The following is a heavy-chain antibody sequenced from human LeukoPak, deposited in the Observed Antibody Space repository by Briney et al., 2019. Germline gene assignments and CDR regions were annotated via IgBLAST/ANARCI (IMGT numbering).Heavy chain of an antibody. CDR1: GFTFSSYS. CDR2: ISSSSSYI. J-gene: IGHJ4*02. CDR3: ARRSMVRGRLDY. D-gene: IGHD3-10*01. V-gene: IGHV3-21*01. Sequence: GGSLRLSCAASGFTFSSYSMNWVRQAPGKGLEWVSSISSSSSYIYYADSVKGRFTISRDNAKNSLYLQMNSLRAEDTAVYYCARRSMVRGRLDYWGQGTLVTVSS.